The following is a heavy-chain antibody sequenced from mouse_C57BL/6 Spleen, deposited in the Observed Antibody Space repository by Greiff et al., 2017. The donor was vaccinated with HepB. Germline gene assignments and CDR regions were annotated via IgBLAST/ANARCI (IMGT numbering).Heavy chain of an antibody. V-gene: IGHV7-1*01. Sequence: EVNVVESGGGLVQSGRSLRLSCATSGFTFSDFYMEWVRQAPGKGLEWIAASRNKANDYTTEYSASVKGRFIVSRDTSQSILYLQMNALRAEDTAIYYCAREYDYDGAMDYWGQGTSVTVSS. CDR1: GFTFSDFY. CDR2: SRNKANDYTT. D-gene: IGHD2-4*01. J-gene: IGHJ4*01. CDR3: AREYDYDGAMDY.